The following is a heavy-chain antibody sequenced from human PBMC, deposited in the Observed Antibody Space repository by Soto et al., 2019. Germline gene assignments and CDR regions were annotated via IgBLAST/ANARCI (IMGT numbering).Heavy chain of an antibody. CDR2: IYYSGST. Sequence: SETLSLTCTVSGGSISSYYWSWIRQPPGKGLEWIGYIYYSGSTNYNPSLKSRVTISVDTSKNQFSLKLSSVTAADTAVYYCARSPSSSSPPKWFDPWGQGTMVTV. CDR3: ARSPSSSSPPKWFDP. V-gene: IGHV4-59*01. CDR1: GGSISSYY. D-gene: IGHD6-6*01. J-gene: IGHJ5*02.